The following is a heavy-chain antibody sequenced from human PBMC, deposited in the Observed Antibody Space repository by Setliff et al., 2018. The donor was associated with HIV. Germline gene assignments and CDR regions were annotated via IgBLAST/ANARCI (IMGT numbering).Heavy chain of an antibody. V-gene: IGHV4-4*08. Sequence: SETLSLTCDVSGGSISDFYWSWIRQSPRWGLEWIGYVHTSGSSNYNLSLKSRATISVDTSTNQFSLKLPSLTAADPAVYYCVRGGTGWLRGLFDYWGRGILVTVSS. D-gene: IGHD5-12*01. CDR3: VRGGTGWLRGLFDY. CDR2: VHTSGSS. CDR1: GGSISDFY. J-gene: IGHJ4*02.